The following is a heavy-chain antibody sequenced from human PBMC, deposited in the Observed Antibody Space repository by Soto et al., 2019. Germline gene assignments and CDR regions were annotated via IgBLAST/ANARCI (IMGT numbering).Heavy chain of an antibody. V-gene: IGHV1-18*01. CDR1: GYTFTSYG. J-gene: IGHJ4*02. CDR3: ARESLPEDIVVVGRIDY. CDR2: ISAYNGNT. D-gene: IGHD2-15*01. Sequence: QVQLVQSGAEVKKPGASVKVSCKASGYTFTSYGINWVRQAPGQGLEWMGWISAYNGNTNYAQKLQGRVTMTTDTSTSTAYMELRSLRSDDTAVYYCARESLPEDIVVVGRIDYWGQGTLVTVSS.